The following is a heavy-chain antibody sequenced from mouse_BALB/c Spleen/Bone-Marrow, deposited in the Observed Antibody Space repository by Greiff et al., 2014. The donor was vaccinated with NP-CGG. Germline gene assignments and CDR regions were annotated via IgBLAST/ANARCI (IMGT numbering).Heavy chain of an antibody. CDR2: IPPGSGTT. V-gene: IGHV1S41*01. CDR3: ARGSYYYGSSSPWFAY. D-gene: IGHD1-1*01. CDR1: GYTFTSYW. J-gene: IGHJ3*01. Sequence: DLVKPGASVKLSCKASGYTFTSYWINWIKQRPGQGLEWIGRIPPGSGTTYYNEMFKGKATLTVDTSSTTAYIQLNSLSSGDSAVYFCARGSYYYGSSSPWFAYWGQGTLVTVSA.